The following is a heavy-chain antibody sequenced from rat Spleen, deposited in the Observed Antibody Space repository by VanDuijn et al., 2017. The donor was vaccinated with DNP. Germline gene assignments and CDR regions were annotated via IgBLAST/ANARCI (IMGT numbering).Heavy chain of an antibody. V-gene: IGHV5-20*01. Sequence: EVQLVESGGGLVQPGRSLKLSCAASGFTFSDYYMTWVRQAPTKGLEWVAYISYDGGSTYYPDSVKGRFTISRDNAENTVYLQMNSLRSEDTATYFCASWSPIAPISTSNYWGQGVMVTVSS. J-gene: IGHJ2*01. CDR1: GFTFSDYY. CDR3: ASWSPIAPISTSNY. D-gene: IGHD1-2*01. CDR2: ISYDGGST.